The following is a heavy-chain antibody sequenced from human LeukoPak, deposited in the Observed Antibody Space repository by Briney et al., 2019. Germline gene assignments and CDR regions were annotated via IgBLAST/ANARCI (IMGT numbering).Heavy chain of an antibody. D-gene: IGHD6-13*01. CDR2: IRSKAYGGTT. CDR3: TRESGSSWYPFYMDV. CDR1: GFTFSSYA. J-gene: IGHJ6*03. V-gene: IGHV3-49*04. Sequence: GGSLRLSCAASGFTFSSYAMSWVRQAPGKGLEWVGFIRSKAYGGTTEYAASVKGRFTISRDDSKSIAYLQMNSLKTEDTAVYYCTRESGSSWYPFYMDVWGKGTTVTISS.